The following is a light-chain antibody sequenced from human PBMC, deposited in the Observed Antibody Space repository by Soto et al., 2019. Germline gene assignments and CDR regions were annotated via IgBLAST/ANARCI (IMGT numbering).Light chain of an antibody. J-gene: IGKJ1*01. Sequence: EIVLTQSPGTLSLSPGERATISCRASQRVSSRYFAWFQQRPGQVPRLLIFGSSSRAPGIPDRFSGSGSGTDFTLTISSLEPEDFGVYYCQQYYHSRRTFGQGTKVEIK. CDR1: QRVSSRY. CDR2: GSS. CDR3: QQYYHSRRT. V-gene: IGKV3-20*01.